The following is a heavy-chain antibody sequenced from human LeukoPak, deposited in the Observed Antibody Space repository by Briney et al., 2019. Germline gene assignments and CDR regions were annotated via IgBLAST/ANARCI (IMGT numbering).Heavy chain of an antibody. V-gene: IGHV3-30*18. CDR2: VSNDGSNK. Sequence: PGGSLRLSCAASGFTFSSYGMHWVRQAPGKGLEWVAVVSNDGSNKYYADSVKGRFTISRDNSKDTLYLQMDSLRAEDTAVYFCAKDRCRLGDCYFDYWGQGTLVTVSS. J-gene: IGHJ4*02. CDR1: GFTFSSYG. CDR3: AKDRCRLGDCYFDY. D-gene: IGHD2-21*02.